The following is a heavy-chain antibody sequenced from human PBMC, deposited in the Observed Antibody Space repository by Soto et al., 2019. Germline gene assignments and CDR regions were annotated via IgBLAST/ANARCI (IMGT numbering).Heavy chain of an antibody. D-gene: IGHD3-3*01. CDR1: GFTFDDYA. CDR2: ISWNSGNI. CDR3: AKGAVTSIFGYFDY. Sequence: EVHLVESGGGLVQPGRSLRLSCTACGFTFDDYAMHWVRQVPGKGLEWVSSISWNSGNIVYADSVKGRFTISRDSANNSLYLQMSSLRTEDTALYYCAKGAVTSIFGYFDYWGQGTLVTVSS. J-gene: IGHJ4*02. V-gene: IGHV3-9*01.